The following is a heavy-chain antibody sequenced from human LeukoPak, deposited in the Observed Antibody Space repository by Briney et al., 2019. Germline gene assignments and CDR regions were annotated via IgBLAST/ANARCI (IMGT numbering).Heavy chain of an antibody. CDR3: ARGVGRKLRSRFDP. CDR1: GGSFSGYY. Sequence: SETLSLTCAVYGGSFSGYYWSWIRQPPGKGLEWIGEINHSGSTNYNPSLKSRVTISVDTSKNQFSLKLSSVTAADTAVYYCARGVGRKLRSRFDPWGQGTLVTVSS. V-gene: IGHV4-34*01. J-gene: IGHJ5*02. D-gene: IGHD3-3*01. CDR2: INHSGST.